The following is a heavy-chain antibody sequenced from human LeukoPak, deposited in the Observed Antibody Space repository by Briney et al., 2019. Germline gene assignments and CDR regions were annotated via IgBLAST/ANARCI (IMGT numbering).Heavy chain of an antibody. Sequence: SVKVSCKASGGTFSSYAISWVRQTPGQGLEWMGRIIPIFGTANYAQKFQGRVTITTDESTSTAYMELSSLRSEDTAVYYCARPQTYYYDSSGYVRWGQGTLVTVSS. CDR2: IIPIFGTA. CDR1: GGTFSSYA. D-gene: IGHD3-22*01. V-gene: IGHV1-69*05. J-gene: IGHJ4*02. CDR3: ARPQTYYYDSSGYVR.